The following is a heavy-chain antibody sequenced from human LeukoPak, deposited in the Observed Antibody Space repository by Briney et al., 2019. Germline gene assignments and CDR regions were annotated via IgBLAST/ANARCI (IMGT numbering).Heavy chain of an antibody. CDR2: IFYSGST. J-gene: IGHJ4*02. CDR3: ARDGSGGSVAFDH. V-gene: IGHV4-39*07. Sequence: SETLSLTCTVSGGSISGSSYYWGWIRQPPGRGLEYIGTIFYSGSTYYNPSLKSRVTISVDTSKNQFSLKLSSVTAADTAVYYCARDGSGGSVAFDHWGQGTLVTVSS. CDR1: GGSISGSSYY. D-gene: IGHD4-23*01.